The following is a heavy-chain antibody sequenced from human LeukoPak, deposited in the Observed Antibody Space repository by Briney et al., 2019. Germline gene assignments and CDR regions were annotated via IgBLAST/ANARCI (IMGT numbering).Heavy chain of an antibody. V-gene: IGHV4-59*12. Sequence: SETLSLTCTVSGGSISSYYWSWIRQPPGKGLEWIGEIYHSGSTNYNPSLKSRVTIPVDKSKNQFSLKLSSVTAADTAVYYCARARGMVPQYFQHWGQGTLVTVSS. CDR1: GGSISSYY. D-gene: IGHD3-10*01. J-gene: IGHJ1*01. CDR3: ARARGMVPQYFQH. CDR2: IYHSGST.